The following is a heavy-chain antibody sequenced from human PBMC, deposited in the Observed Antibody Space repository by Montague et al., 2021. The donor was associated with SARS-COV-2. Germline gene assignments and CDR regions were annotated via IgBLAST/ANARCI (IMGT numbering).Heavy chain of an antibody. CDR3: ARGLDP. V-gene: IGHV4-39*01. J-gene: IGHJ5*02. Sequence: SETLSLTCTVSGGSISGSSYYWGWIRQPPGKGLEWIGSIYYSGSTYYNPSLKGRVTISVDTSKNQFSLKLSSVTAADTAVYYCARGLDPWGQGTLVTVSS. CDR1: GGSISGSSYY. CDR2: IYYSGST.